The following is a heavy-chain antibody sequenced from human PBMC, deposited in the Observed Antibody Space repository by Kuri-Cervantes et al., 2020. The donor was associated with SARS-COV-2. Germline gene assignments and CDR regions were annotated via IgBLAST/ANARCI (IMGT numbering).Heavy chain of an antibody. J-gene: IGHJ3*02. Sequence: SETLSLTCTVSGGSISSYYWGWIRQPPGKGLEWIGSIYHSGSTYYNPSLKSRVTISVDTSKNQISLKLSSVTAADTAVYYCARRGAGSSSAAFDIWGQGTMVTVSS. CDR2: IYHSGST. V-gene: IGHV4-59*08. CDR1: GGSISSYY. CDR3: ARRGAGSSSAAFDI. D-gene: IGHD6-6*01.